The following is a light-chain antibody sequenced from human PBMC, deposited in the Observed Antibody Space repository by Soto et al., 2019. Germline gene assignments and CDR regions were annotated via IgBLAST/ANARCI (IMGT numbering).Light chain of an antibody. CDR2: GAS. Sequence: DIVLTQSPGTLSLSPGDRATLSCRASQSVSTSYLAWYQQKPGQAPRLLIYGASSRATGIPDRFSGSGSGTDFTLTISGLEPEDFATYYCQQYNSYLTWTFGQGTKVEIK. V-gene: IGKV3-20*01. J-gene: IGKJ1*01. CDR3: QQYNSYLTWT. CDR1: QSVSTSY.